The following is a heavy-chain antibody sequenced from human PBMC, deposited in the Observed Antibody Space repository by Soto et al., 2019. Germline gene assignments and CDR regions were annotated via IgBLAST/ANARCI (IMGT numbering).Heavy chain of an antibody. Sequence: QVQLVQSGAEVKKPGSSVMVSCKASGGTFSSYAISWVRQAPGQGLEWMGGIIPIFGTANYAQKFQGRVTITADESTSTAYMELSSLRSEDTAVYYCARDWGDSSGYRSKGDAFDIWGQGTMVTVSS. CDR2: IIPIFGTA. J-gene: IGHJ3*02. CDR3: ARDWGDSSGYRSKGDAFDI. D-gene: IGHD3-22*01. V-gene: IGHV1-69*12. CDR1: GGTFSSYA.